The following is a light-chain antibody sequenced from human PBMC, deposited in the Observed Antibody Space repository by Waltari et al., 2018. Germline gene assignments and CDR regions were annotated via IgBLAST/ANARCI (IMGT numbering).Light chain of an antibody. Sequence: EIVLTQSPGTLSLSPGESATLSCRASQSVSRALAWYQQNPGQAPRPLIYGASNRATGIPDRFSGSGSWTDFSLIISRLGPEEFSVYYCQHYVSLPVTFGQGTKVEIK. CDR1: QSVSRA. V-gene: IGKV3-20*01. CDR2: GAS. J-gene: IGKJ1*01. CDR3: QHYVSLPVT.